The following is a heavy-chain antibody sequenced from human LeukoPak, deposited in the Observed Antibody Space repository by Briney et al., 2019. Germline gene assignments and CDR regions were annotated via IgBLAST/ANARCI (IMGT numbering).Heavy chain of an antibody. CDR1: GGSISSGDYY. J-gene: IGHJ5*02. V-gene: IGHV4-30-4*08. Sequence: SETLSLTCTVSGGSISSGDYYWSWIRQPPGKGLEWIGYIYYSGSTYYNPSLKSRVTISVDTSKNQFSLKLSSVTAADTAVYYCARVPSYGWFDPWGQGTLVTVSS. CDR3: ARVPSYGWFDP. CDR2: IYYSGST. D-gene: IGHD2/OR15-2a*01.